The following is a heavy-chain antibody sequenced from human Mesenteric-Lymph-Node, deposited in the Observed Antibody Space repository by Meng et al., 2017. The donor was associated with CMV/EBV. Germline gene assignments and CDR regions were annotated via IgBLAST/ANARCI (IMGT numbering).Heavy chain of an antibody. Sequence: GESLKISCAASGFTFSNYYMSWVRQAPGKGLEWVANIKEDGSERDYVDSVKGRFTISRDNAKNSLYLQMNSLRAEDTAVYYCAKGWGSSSSKEDYWGQGTLVTVSS. J-gene: IGHJ4*02. D-gene: IGHD6-6*01. CDR1: GFTFSNYY. CDR3: AKGWGSSSSKEDY. CDR2: IKEDGSER. V-gene: IGHV3-7*01.